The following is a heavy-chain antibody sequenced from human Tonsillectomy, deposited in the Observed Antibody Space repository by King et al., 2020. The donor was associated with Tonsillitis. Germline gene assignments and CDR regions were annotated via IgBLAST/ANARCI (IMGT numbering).Heavy chain of an antibody. CDR2: IKQDGSEK. CDR1: GFTFSSYW. CDR3: ARDPTIFGVVIVPDY. J-gene: IGHJ4*02. Sequence: QLVQSGGGLVQPGGSLRLSCAASGFTFSSYWMSWVRQAPGKGLELVANIKQDGSEKYYVDSVKGRFTISRDNAKNSLYLQMNSLRAEDTAVYYCARDPTIFGVVIVPDYWGQGTLVTVSS. V-gene: IGHV3-7*01. D-gene: IGHD3-3*01.